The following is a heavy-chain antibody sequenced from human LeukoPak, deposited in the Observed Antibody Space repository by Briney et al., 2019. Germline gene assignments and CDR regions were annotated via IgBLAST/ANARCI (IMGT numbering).Heavy chain of an antibody. CDR1: GFTFSSYA. Sequence: GGSLRLSCAASGFTFSSYAMSWVRQAPGKGLEWVSAISGSGGSTYYADSVKGRFTISRDNAKNSLYLQMNSLRAEDTAVYYCXXXXXXXXXGDHYYGMDVWGQGTTVTVSS. CDR3: XXXXXXXXXGDHYYGMDV. V-gene: IGHV3-23*01. CDR2: ISGSGGST. J-gene: IGHJ6*02.